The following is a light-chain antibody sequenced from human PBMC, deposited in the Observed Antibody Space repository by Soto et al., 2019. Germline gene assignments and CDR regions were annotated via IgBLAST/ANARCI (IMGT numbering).Light chain of an antibody. V-gene: IGLV2-14*01. CDR1: SSDVGAYNY. CDR2: DVT. J-gene: IGLJ3*02. CDR3: SSYTSSSTVV. Sequence: QSVLTQPASVSGSPGQSVTISCSGSSSDVGAYNYVSWYQRHPGKAPKLMIYDVTNRPSGVSNRFSGSKFGNTASLTISGLQAEDEADYFCSSYTSSSTVVFGGGTKLTVL.